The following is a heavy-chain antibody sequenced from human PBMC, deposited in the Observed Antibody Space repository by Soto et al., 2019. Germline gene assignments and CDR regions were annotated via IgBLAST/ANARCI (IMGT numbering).Heavy chain of an antibody. Sequence: EVQLLESGGGLVQPGGSLRLSCAASGFTFNNYAMTWVRQAPGKGLEWVSTIRGSDGSTYYADSVKGRLTISRDNSKNALYLHMRSLSAEDTALYYCVKDWNGETCPCMDVWGQGTTVTVSS. CDR1: GFTFNNYA. CDR3: VKDWNGETCPCMDV. J-gene: IGHJ6*01. CDR2: IRGSDGST. D-gene: IGHD3-3*01. V-gene: IGHV3-23*01.